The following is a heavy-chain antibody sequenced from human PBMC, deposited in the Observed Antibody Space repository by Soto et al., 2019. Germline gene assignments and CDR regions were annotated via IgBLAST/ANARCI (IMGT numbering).Heavy chain of an antibody. V-gene: IGHV4-31*03. J-gene: IGHJ6*02. CDR2: IYYSGST. CDR1: CGSIISGGYY. Sequence: SETLSLTCTFSCGSIISGGYYWSWIRQHPGKGLEWIGYIYYSGSTYYNPSLKSRVTISVDTSKNQFSLKLSSVTAADTAVYYCAGETVVYYYGMDVWGQGTTVTVSS. CDR3: AGETVVYYYGMDV. D-gene: IGHD2-15*01.